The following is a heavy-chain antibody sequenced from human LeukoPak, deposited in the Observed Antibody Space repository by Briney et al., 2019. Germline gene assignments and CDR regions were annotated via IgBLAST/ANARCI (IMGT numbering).Heavy chain of an antibody. D-gene: IGHD2-2*01. V-gene: IGHV4-34*01. CDR3: ARGRKDIVVVPAAIFGY. J-gene: IGHJ4*02. Sequence: PSETLSLTCAVYGGSFSGYYWSWIRQPPGKGLEWIGEINHSGSTNYNPSLKSRVTISVDTSKNQSSLKLSSVTAADTAVYYCARGRKDIVVVPAAIFGYWGQGTLVTVSS. CDR2: INHSGST. CDR1: GGSFSGYY.